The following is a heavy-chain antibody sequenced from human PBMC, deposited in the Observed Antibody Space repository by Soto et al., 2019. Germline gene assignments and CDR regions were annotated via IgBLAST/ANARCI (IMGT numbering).Heavy chain of an antibody. CDR2: IYYSGST. D-gene: IGHD3-3*01. J-gene: IGHJ6*02. V-gene: IGHV4-59*01. CDR3: ARDSGYYDFWSGYGPSHYYYYYGMDV. CDR1: GGSISSYY. Sequence: NPSETLSLTCTVSGGSISSYYWSWIRQPPGKGLEWIGYIYYSGSTNYNPSLKSRVTISVDTSKNQFSLKLSSVTAADTAVYYCARDSGYYDFWSGYGPSHYYYYYGMDVWGQGTTVTVSS.